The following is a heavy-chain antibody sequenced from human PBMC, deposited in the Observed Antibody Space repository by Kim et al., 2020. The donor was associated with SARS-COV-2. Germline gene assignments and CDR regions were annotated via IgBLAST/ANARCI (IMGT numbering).Heavy chain of an antibody. J-gene: IGHJ5*02. D-gene: IGHD3-3*01. CDR2: IYYSGST. V-gene: IGHV4-39*01. CDR3: ARIGTYYDFWSGYNWFDP. Sequence: SETLSLTCTVSGGSISSSSYYWGWIRQPPGKGLEWIGSIYYSGSTYYNPSLKSRVTISVDTSKNQFSLKLSSVTAADTAVYYCARIGTYYDFWSGYNWFDPWGQGTLVTVSS. CDR1: GGSISSSSYY.